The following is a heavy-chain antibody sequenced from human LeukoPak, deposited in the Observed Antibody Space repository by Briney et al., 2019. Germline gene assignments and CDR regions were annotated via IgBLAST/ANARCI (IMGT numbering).Heavy chain of an antibody. CDR2: ISYDGSNK. V-gene: IGHV3-30*04. D-gene: IGHD2-15*01. Sequence: GGSLRLSCAASGFTFSSYAMHWVRQAPGKGLEWVAVISYDGSNKYYADSVKGRFTISRDNSKNTLYLQMNSLRAEDTAVYYCARGGYCSGGSCRVGGGPFDYWGQGTLVTVSS. CDR1: GFTFSSYA. J-gene: IGHJ4*02. CDR3: ARGGYCSGGSCRVGGGPFDY.